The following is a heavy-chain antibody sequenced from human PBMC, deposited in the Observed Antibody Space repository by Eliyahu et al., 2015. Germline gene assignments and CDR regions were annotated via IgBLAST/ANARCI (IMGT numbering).Heavy chain of an antibody. V-gene: IGHV3-33*01. CDR2: LWHDGSNK. D-gene: IGHD3-10*01. CDR3: AREGYDGGRGLDY. CDR1: GXTXSNYG. Sequence: QVQLVESGGGVVQPGRSLTLSCAASGXTXSNYGMHWVRQAPGKGLGWVATLWHDGSNKNYADSVKGRFTISRDNSKNTLDLQVNSLRAEDAAVYYCAREGYDGGRGLDYWGQGTLVTVSS. J-gene: IGHJ4*02.